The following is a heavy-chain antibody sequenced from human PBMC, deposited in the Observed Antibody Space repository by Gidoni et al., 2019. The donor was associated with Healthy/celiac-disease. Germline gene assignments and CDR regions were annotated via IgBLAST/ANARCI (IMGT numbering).Heavy chain of an antibody. CDR2: IYSGGST. V-gene: IGHV3-66*02. Sequence: EVQLVESGGGLVQPGGSLRLSCAASGFTASSNYMSWVRQAPGKGLEWVSVIYSGGSTYYADTVKGRFTISRDNSKNTLYLQMNSLRAEDTAVYYCARAGYCSGGSCYYYYYGMDVWGQGTTVTVSS. CDR1: GFTASSNY. J-gene: IGHJ6*02. D-gene: IGHD2-15*01. CDR3: ARAGYCSGGSCYYYYYGMDV.